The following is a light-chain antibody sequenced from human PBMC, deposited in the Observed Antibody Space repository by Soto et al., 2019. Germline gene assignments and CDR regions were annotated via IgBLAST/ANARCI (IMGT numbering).Light chain of an antibody. Sequence: QSVLTQPASVSGSPGQSITISCTGTSSDVGTYNYVSWHQQHPGQAPKLMIYEVSNRASGVSDRFSASKSGNTASLTISGLQTGDEADYYCSSYRSGSTYVFGTGTKVTVL. CDR2: EVS. J-gene: IGLJ1*01. CDR1: SSDVGTYNY. V-gene: IGLV2-14*01. CDR3: SSYRSGSTYV.